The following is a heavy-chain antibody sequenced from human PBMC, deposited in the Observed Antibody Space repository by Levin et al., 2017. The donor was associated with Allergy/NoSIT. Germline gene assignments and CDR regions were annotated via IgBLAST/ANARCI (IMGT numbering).Heavy chain of an antibody. Sequence: GGSLRLSCAASGFTFSSYWMQWVHQVPGKGLMWVSRLNSDGTTTNYADSVKGRFTISRDNAKNTLYLQMNSLRAEDTAVYYCARGGADRPGISFYWGQGVLVTVSS. D-gene: IGHD6-6*01. CDR2: LNSDGTTT. J-gene: IGHJ4*02. CDR1: GFTFSSYW. V-gene: IGHV3-74*01. CDR3: ARGGADRPGISFY.